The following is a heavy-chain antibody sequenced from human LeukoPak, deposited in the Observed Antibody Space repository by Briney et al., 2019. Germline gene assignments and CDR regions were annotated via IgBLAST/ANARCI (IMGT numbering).Heavy chain of an antibody. CDR2: IYTSGST. CDR3: ARDHQLHSRTYYYYYMGV. J-gene: IGHJ6*03. Sequence: SETLSLTCTVSGGSISSYYWSWIRQPAGKGLEWIGRIYTSGSTNYNPSLKSRVTMSVDTSKNQFSLKLSSVTAADTAVYYCARDHQLHSRTYYYYYMGVWGKGTTVTVSS. CDR1: GGSISSYY. V-gene: IGHV4-4*07. D-gene: IGHD2-2*01.